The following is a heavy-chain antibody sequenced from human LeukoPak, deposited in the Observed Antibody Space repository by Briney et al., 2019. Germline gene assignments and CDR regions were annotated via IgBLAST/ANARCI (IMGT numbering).Heavy chain of an antibody. V-gene: IGHV4-38-2*02. CDR3: ARDLPGIAAAAPNINWFDP. CDR2: IYHSGST. J-gene: IGHJ5*02. D-gene: IGHD6-13*01. Sequence: PSETLSLTCTVSGYSISSGYYWGWIRQPPGKGLEWIGSIYHSGSTYYNPSLKSRVTISVDTSKNQFSLKLSSVTAADTAVYYCARDLPGIAAAAPNINWFDPWGQGTLVTVSS. CDR1: GYSISSGYY.